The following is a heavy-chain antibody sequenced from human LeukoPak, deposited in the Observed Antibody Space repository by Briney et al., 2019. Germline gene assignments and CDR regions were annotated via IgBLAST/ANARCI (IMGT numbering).Heavy chain of an antibody. CDR2: IYYSGST. J-gene: IGHJ5*02. Sequence: SETLSLTCTVSGGSISHYYWSWIRQPPGKGLEWVGYIYYSGSTNYNPPLKSRVTISVDTSKNQFSLKLSSVTAADTAVYYCARGYYDSSGYPISYNWFDPWGQGTLVTVSS. D-gene: IGHD3-22*01. CDR1: GGSISHYY. V-gene: IGHV4-59*01. CDR3: ARGYYDSSGYPISYNWFDP.